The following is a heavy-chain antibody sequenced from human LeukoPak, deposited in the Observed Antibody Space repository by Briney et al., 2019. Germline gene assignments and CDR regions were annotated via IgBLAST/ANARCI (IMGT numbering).Heavy chain of an antibody. Sequence: SETLSLTCTVSGGSISSYYWSWIRQPPGKGLEWIGYIYYSGSTNYNPSLKSRVTISVDTSKNQFSLKLSSVTAADTAVYYCARDNWNYYYYMDVWGKGTTVTVSS. CDR2: IYYSGST. V-gene: IGHV4-59*12. J-gene: IGHJ6*03. CDR1: GGSISSYY. D-gene: IGHD1-20*01. CDR3: ARDNWNYYYYMDV.